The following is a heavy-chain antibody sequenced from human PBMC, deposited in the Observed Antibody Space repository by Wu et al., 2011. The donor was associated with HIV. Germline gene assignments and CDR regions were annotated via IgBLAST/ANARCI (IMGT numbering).Heavy chain of an antibody. CDR2: ISGYNGVT. Sequence: GQLVQSGGEVKKPGASVKVSCKASGYSFRSYGITWVRQAPGQGLEYMGWISGYNGVTNYAPKLQGRVTMTTDTSTSTVDMELRNLRSDDTAVYYCARDATGYCNGRNRYPANNMDVWGKGTTVTVSS. CDR1: GYSFRSYG. J-gene: IGHJ6*03. D-gene: IGHD2-15*01. V-gene: IGHV1-18*04. CDR3: ARDATGYCNGRNRYPANNMDV.